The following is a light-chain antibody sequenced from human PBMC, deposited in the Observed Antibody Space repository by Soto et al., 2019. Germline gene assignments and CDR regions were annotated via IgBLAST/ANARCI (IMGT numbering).Light chain of an antibody. CDR3: QQYDNLPYT. CDR2: DAS. CDR1: QDISNY. J-gene: IGKJ2*01. V-gene: IGKV1-33*01. Sequence: DIPMTQSPSSLSASVGDRVTITCQASQDISNYLNWFQQKPGKALKLVIYDASNLETGVPSRFSGSGSGTEFTFTISSLQPEDIATYYCQQYDNLPYTVGQGTKLEIK.